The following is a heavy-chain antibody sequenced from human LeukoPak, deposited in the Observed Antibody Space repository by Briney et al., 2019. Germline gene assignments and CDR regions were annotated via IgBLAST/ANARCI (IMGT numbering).Heavy chain of an antibody. CDR1: GGSISSSSYY. V-gene: IGHV4-39*07. CDR3: AKVSRDIVVVPAAVHYYYYYMDV. J-gene: IGHJ6*03. D-gene: IGHD2-2*01. Sequence: SETLSLTCTVSGGSISSSSYYWGWIRQPPGKGLEWIGSIYYSGSTYYNPSLKSRVTISVDTSKNQFSLKLSSVTAADTAVYYCAKVSRDIVVVPAAVHYYYYYMDVWGKGTTVTVSS. CDR2: IYYSGST.